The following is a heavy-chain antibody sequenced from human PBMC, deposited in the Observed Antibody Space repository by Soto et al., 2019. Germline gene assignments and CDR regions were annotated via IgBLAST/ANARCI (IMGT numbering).Heavy chain of an antibody. CDR2: ISYDGSNK. D-gene: IGHD3-9*01. CDR3: AKAEWYYDILTGPDY. V-gene: IGHV3-30*18. Sequence: GGSLRLSCAASGFTFSSYGMHWVRQAPGKGLEWVAVISYDGSNKYYADSVKGRFTISRDNSKNTLYLQMNSLRAEDTAVYYCAKAEWYYDILTGPDYWGQGT. J-gene: IGHJ4*02. CDR1: GFTFSSYG.